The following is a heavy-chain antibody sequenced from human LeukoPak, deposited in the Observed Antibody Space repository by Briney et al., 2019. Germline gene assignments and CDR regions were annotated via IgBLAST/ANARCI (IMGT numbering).Heavy chain of an antibody. Sequence: SETLFLTCAVYGGSFNGYYWSWIRQPPGKGLEWIGEINHSGSTNYNPSLKSRVTISVDTSKNQFSLKLSSVTAADTAVYYCARGTQAWHYYYGMDVWGQGTPSPSP. J-gene: IGHJ6*02. V-gene: IGHV4-34*01. CDR3: ARGTQAWHYYYGMDV. D-gene: IGHD5-12*01. CDR1: GGSFNGYY. CDR2: INHSGST.